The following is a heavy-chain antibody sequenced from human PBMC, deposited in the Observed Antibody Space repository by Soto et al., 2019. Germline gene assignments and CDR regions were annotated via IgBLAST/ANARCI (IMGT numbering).Heavy chain of an antibody. CDR3: ARAPSHYYDSSGYAYGDY. CDR1: GFTFRSYA. D-gene: IGHD3-22*01. Sequence: QVQLVESGGAGVKPGRSLRLPCQAPGFTFRSYAMHWAGQAPGRGRGGLAVISYDGSNKYYADSVKGRFTISRDNSKNTLYLQMNSLRAEDTAVYYCARAPSHYYDSSGYAYGDYWGQGTLVTVSS. V-gene: IGHV3-30-3*01. J-gene: IGHJ4*02. CDR2: ISYDGSNK.